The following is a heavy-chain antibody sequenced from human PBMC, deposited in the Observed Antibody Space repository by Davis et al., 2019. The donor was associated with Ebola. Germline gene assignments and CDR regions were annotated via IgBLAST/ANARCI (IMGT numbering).Heavy chain of an antibody. CDR1: GYNLTDLS. V-gene: IGHV1-18*01. Sequence: AASVKVSCKASGYNLTDLSMQWVRQAPGQGLEWMGWINPHNGNTNYAQNVQGRVIMTSDTATTTAYMEVGSLRSDDTAVYYCARAQFPTTSDHWGQGTLVTVSS. CDR2: INPHNGNT. CDR3: ARAQFPTTSDH. D-gene: IGHD1-1*01. J-gene: IGHJ4*02.